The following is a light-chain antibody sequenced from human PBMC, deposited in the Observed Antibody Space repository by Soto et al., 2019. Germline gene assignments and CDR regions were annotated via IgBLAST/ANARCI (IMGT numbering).Light chain of an antibody. CDR1: QGISSA. CDR3: QQYNNWPPIT. J-gene: IGKJ5*01. CDR2: DAS. V-gene: IGKV1D-13*01. Sequence: AIQLTQSPSSLSASVGARVPITCRASQGISSALAWYQQKPGKAPKLLIYDASSLESGVPSRFSGSGSGTDFTLTVSSLQPEDFAVYYCQQYNNWPPITFGQGTRLEIK.